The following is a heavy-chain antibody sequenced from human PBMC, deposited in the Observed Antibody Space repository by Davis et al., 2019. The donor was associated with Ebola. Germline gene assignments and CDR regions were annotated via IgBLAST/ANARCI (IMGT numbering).Heavy chain of an antibody. CDR1: GYTFTSYD. Sequence: ASVKVSCKASGYTFTSYDINWVRQATGQGLEWMGWMNPNSVNTGYAQKFQGRVTMTRNTSISTAYMELSSLRSEDTAVYYCAREYSSSLYLDYWGQGTLVTVSS. V-gene: IGHV1-8*01. CDR2: MNPNSVNT. D-gene: IGHD6-6*01. J-gene: IGHJ4*02. CDR3: AREYSSSLYLDY.